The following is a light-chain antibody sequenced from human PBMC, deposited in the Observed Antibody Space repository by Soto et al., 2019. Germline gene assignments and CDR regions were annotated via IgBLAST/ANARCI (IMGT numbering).Light chain of an antibody. CDR3: NSYGGNDGGV. J-gene: IGLJ3*02. Sequence: QSALTQPPSASGSPGQSVTISCTGSSSDIGGYYSVSWYQQHPGKAPKLIIYEDNERPSGVPYRFSASKSGNTASLTVSGLQAEDEADYYCNSYGGNDGGVFGGGTKLTVL. V-gene: IGLV2-8*01. CDR1: SSDIGGYYS. CDR2: EDN.